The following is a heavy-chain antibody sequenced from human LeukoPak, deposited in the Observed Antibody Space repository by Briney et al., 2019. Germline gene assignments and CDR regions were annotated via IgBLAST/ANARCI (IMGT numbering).Heavy chain of an antibody. J-gene: IGHJ4*02. CDR2: TSYRSKSSL. CDR3: ARPTREGRGWYFDY. D-gene: IGHD3-10*01. Sequence: SQTLSLTCAISGDTPGWSWIRQSPSRGLEWLGRTSYRSKSSLDYALFVKSRIIINPDTSKNQFSLQVKSVTAADTAVYYCARPTREGRGWYFDYWGQGTLVTVSS. V-gene: IGHV6-1*01. CDR1: GDTPG.